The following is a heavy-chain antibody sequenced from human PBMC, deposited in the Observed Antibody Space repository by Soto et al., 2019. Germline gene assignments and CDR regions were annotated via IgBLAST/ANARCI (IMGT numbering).Heavy chain of an antibody. CDR1: GYTFTSYG. Sequence: QVQLVQSGAEVKKPGASVKVSCKASGYTFTSYGISWVRQAPGQGLEWMGWISAYNGNTNYAQKFQGRVTITADESTSTAYMELSSLISEDTAVYYCARAGPLIAFDIWGQGTMVTVSS. CDR3: ARAGPLIAFDI. J-gene: IGHJ3*02. V-gene: IGHV1-18*04. CDR2: ISAYNGNT.